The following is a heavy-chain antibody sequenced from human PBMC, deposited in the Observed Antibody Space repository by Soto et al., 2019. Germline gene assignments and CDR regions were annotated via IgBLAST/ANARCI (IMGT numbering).Heavy chain of an antibody. Sequence: PSETLSLTCTVSGGSISSYYWSWIRQPPGKGLEWNGYIYYSGSTNYNPSLKSRVTISVDTSKNQFSLKLSSVTAADTAVYYCARDRLARYCSGGSCVDWFDPWGQGTLVTVSS. V-gene: IGHV4-59*01. J-gene: IGHJ5*02. CDR2: IYYSGST. CDR3: ARDRLARYCSGGSCVDWFDP. CDR1: GGSISSYY. D-gene: IGHD2-15*01.